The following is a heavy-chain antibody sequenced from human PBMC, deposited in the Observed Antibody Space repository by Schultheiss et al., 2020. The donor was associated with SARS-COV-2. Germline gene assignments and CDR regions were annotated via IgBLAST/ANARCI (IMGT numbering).Heavy chain of an antibody. CDR2: ISAYNGNT. CDR3: ARVGRPGIAVAGTFGY. J-gene: IGHJ4*02. CDR1: GYTFTGYY. D-gene: IGHD6-19*01. Sequence: ASVKVSCKASGYTFTGYYMHWVRQAPGQGLEWMGWISAYNGNTNYAQKLQGRVTMTTDTSTSTAYLELRSLRSDDTAIYYCARVGRPGIAVAGTFGYWGQGTLVTVSS. V-gene: IGHV1-18*04.